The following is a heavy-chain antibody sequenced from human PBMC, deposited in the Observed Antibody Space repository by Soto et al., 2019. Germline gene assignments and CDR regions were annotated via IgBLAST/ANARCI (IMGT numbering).Heavy chain of an antibody. V-gene: IGHV6-1*01. J-gene: IGHJ3*01. CDR2: TYYRSKRFH. D-gene: IGHD2-8*01. CDR3: ARGNGLDV. Sequence: QGQLQQSGPGLVKPSQTLSLTCAISGDSVSSDITSWNWIRQSPSGGLEWLGRTYYRSKRFHDYAASEKTRITINPDTSKNQFSLELNSMTPEDTAVYYCARGNGLDVWGQGTVVTVSS. CDR1: GDSVSSDITS.